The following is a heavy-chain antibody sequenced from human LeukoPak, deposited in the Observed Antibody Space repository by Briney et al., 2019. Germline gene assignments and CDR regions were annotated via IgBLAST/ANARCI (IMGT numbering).Heavy chain of an antibody. J-gene: IGHJ4*02. D-gene: IGHD3-9*01. Sequence: GGSLRLSCAASGFTFRSYEMNWVRQAPGKGLEWVSYISGSGSTIYYADSVKGRFTVSRDNAKNSLFLQMNNLRAEDTAVYYCARDYLYFGLDYWGQGALVTVSS. V-gene: IGHV3-48*03. CDR3: ARDYLYFGLDY. CDR1: GFTFRSYE. CDR2: ISGSGSTI.